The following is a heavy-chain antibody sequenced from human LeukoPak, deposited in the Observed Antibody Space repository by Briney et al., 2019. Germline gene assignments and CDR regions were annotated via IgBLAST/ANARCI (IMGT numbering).Heavy chain of an antibody. J-gene: IGHJ1*01. CDR1: GYTLTVLS. Sequence: LRASVKVSCKVSGYTLTVLSMHWVRQAPGKGLEWMGGFDPEDGETIYAQKFQGRVTMTEDTSTDTAYMELSSLRSEDTAVYYCATDPSRAYSSSWYYFQHWGQGTLVTVSS. CDR3: ATDPSRAYSSSWYYFQH. V-gene: IGHV1-24*01. D-gene: IGHD6-13*01. CDR2: FDPEDGET.